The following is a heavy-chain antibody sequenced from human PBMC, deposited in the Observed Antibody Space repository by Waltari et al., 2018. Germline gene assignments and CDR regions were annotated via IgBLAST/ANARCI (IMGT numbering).Heavy chain of an antibody. V-gene: IGHV4-34*01. Sequence: QVQLQQWGAGLLKPSETLSPTCAVYGGSFSGYYWSWIRQPPGKGLEWIGEINHSGSTNYNPSLKSRVTISVDTSKNQFSLKLSSVTAADTAVYYCARERVVGDGYNYADYWGQGTLVTVSS. CDR1: GGSFSGYY. D-gene: IGHD5-12*01. CDR2: INHSGST. CDR3: ARERVVGDGYNYADY. J-gene: IGHJ4*02.